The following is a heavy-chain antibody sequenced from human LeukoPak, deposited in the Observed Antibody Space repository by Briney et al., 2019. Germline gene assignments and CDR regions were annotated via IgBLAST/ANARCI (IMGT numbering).Heavy chain of an antibody. V-gene: IGHV3-23*01. Sequence: GGSLRLSCAASGFTFSSYTMSWVRQAPGKGLEWVSAISGSGGSTYYADSVKGRFTISRDNSKNTLYLQMNSLRAEDTAVYYCAKDSEAFYYYGMDVWGQGTTVTVSS. J-gene: IGHJ6*02. CDR1: GFTFSSYT. CDR3: AKDSEAFYYYGMDV. CDR2: ISGSGGST.